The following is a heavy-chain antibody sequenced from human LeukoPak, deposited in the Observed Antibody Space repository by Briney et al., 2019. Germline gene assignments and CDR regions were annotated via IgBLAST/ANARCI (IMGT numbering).Heavy chain of an antibody. CDR1: GFTVSSNY. V-gene: IGHV3-53*01. J-gene: IGHJ2*01. D-gene: IGHD6-19*01. CDR3: ARAPSGWSDYWYFDL. Sequence: GGSLRLSCAASGFTVSSNYMSWVRQAPGKGLEWVSLIYSGGVTYYADSVKGRFIISRDDSKNTLFLQMNSLRAEDTAVYYCARAPSGWSDYWYFDLWGRGTLVTVSS. CDR2: IYSGGVT.